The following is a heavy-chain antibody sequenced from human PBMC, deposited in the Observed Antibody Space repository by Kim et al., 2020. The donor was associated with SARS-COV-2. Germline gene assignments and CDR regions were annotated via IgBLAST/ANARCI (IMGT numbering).Heavy chain of an antibody. D-gene: IGHD3-10*01. CDR3: ARDQSLPGSGEFDY. CDR2: INPRGGSI. V-gene: IGHV1-46*01. Sequence: ASVKVSCKASGYTFTRYYMHWVRQAPGQGLEWMAIINPRGGSIRYAQKFQGRATITRDTSTSTVYMELSSLRSEDTAVYYCARDQSLPGSGEFDYWGQGTLVTVSS. J-gene: IGHJ4*02. CDR1: GYTFTRYY.